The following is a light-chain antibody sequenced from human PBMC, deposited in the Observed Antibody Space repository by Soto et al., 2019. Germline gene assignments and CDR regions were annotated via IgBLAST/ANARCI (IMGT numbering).Light chain of an antibody. CDR3: QQYNKWAQR. CDR1: QSVSST. Sequence: ERVMTHSPPTLSVSRGERDTLSCRASQSVSSTLAWYQQKPGQAPRLLTYGASTRATGIPARFRGGGSGTQFTLTLSSLQSEDFAHYYCQQYNKWAQRFAQGTKVDIK. J-gene: IGKJ1*01. V-gene: IGKV3-15*01. CDR2: GAS.